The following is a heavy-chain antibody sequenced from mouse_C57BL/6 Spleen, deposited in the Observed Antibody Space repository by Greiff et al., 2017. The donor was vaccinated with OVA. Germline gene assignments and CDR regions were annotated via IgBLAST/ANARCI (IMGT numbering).Heavy chain of an antibody. J-gene: IGHJ2*01. V-gene: IGHV5-16*01. CDR2: INYDGSST. CDR1: GFTFSDYY. Sequence: EVKLMESEGGLVQPGRSMKLSCTASGFTFSDYYMAWVRQVPEKGLEWVANINYDGSSTYYLDSLKSRFIISRDNAKNILYLQMSSLKSEDTATYYCARGVNYFDYWGQGTTLTVSS. CDR3: ARGVNYFDY.